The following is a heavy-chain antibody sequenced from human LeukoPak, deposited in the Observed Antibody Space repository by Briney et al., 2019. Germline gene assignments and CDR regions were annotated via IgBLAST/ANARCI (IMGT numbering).Heavy chain of an antibody. CDR3: AVWQQLVQNHYYYYMDV. Sequence: ASVKVSCKASGYTFTGYYMHWVRQAPGQGLEWMGWINPNSGGTNYAQKFQGRVTMTRDTSISTAYMELSRLRSDDTAVYYCAVWQQLVQNHYYYYMDVWGKGTTVTVSS. CDR2: INPNSGGT. V-gene: IGHV1-2*02. J-gene: IGHJ6*03. CDR1: GYTFTGYY. D-gene: IGHD6-13*01.